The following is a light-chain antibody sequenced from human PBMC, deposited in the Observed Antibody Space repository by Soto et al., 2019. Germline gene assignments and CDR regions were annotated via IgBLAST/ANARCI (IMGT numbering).Light chain of an antibody. CDR3: QQYGSSRWT. J-gene: IGKJ1*01. V-gene: IGKV3-20*01. Sequence: IVVAQAPGRLSLSPEERATLSCRAIQSVSSSYLAWYQQKPGQAPRLLIYGASSRATGIPDRFSGSGSGTDFTLTISRLEPEDFAVYYCQQYGSSRWTFGQGTKVDIK. CDR2: GAS. CDR1: QSVSSSY.